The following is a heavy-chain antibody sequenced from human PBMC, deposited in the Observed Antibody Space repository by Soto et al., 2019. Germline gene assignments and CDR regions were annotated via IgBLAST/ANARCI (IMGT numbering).Heavy chain of an antibody. CDR2: TNPKSGVT. J-gene: IGHJ4*02. CDR1: GYSFTGYF. V-gene: IGHV1-2*02. D-gene: IGHD6-25*01. Sequence: QVQLVQSGAEVKKPGASVKVSCKASGYSFTGYFMHWVRQVPGQGLEWMGWTNPKSGVTKYPQKFQGRVTMTRDTSISTAYIELTRLRSDDKAVYYCARAHVRLQLGASDYWGQGTLVTVSS. CDR3: ARAHVRLQLGASDY.